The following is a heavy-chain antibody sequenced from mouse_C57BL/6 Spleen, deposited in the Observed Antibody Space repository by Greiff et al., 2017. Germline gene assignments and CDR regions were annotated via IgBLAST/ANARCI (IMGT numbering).Heavy chain of an antibody. V-gene: IGHV5-4*01. D-gene: IGHD1-1*01. CDR2: ISDGGSYT. Sequence: VQLKESGGGLVKPGGSLKLSCAASGFTFSSYAMSWVRQTPEKRLEWVATISDGGSYTYYPDNVQGRFTISRDNAKNNLYLQMSHLKSEDTAMYYCAREEFITTVEFAYWGQGTLVTVSA. CDR1: GFTFSSYA. CDR3: AREEFITTVEFAY. J-gene: IGHJ3*01.